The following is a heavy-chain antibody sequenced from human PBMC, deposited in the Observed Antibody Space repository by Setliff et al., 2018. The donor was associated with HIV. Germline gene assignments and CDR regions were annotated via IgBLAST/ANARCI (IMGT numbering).Heavy chain of an antibody. CDR2: ISAAGTI. V-gene: IGHV4-4*07. CDR3: ARDEGRATGSWWDQSASWYLDY. Sequence: SETLSLTCSVSGYSITNGYYWSWIQQPAGKRLEFIGRISAAGTINYNTSLRSRVTFSVDTSEKQFSLTVNSGTAADTTMYFCARDEGRATGSWWDQSASWYLDYWGHGILVTVSS. D-gene: IGHD6-13*01. CDR1: GYSITNGYY. J-gene: IGHJ4*01.